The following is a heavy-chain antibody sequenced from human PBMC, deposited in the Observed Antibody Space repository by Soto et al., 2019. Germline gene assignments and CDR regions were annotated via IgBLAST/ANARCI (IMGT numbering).Heavy chain of an antibody. Sequence: ASVKVSCKVSGYTLTELSMHWVRQAPGKGLEWMGGFDPEDGETIYAQKFQGRVTMTEDTSTDTAYMELSSLRSEDTAVYYCARDQANYDYIWGSYPSPYDYWGQGTLVTVSS. V-gene: IGHV1-24*01. D-gene: IGHD3-16*02. CDR3: ARDQANYDYIWGSYPSPYDY. CDR1: GYTLTELS. CDR2: FDPEDGET. J-gene: IGHJ4*02.